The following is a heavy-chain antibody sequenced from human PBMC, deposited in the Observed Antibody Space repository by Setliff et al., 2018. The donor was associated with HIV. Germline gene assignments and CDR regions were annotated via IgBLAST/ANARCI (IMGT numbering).Heavy chain of an antibody. D-gene: IGHD4-17*01. CDR1: GGSFSSGSYY. V-gene: IGHV4-61*02. J-gene: IGHJ4*02. Sequence: SETLSLTCTVSGGSFSSGSYYWSWIRQSAGKGLEWIGRIYTSGSTNYNPSLKSRVTMSIDTSKNHFSLSLASVSDSDTAVYYCVGDETTVTFDYWGQGTLVTVSS. CDR3: VGDETTVTFDY. CDR2: IYTSGST.